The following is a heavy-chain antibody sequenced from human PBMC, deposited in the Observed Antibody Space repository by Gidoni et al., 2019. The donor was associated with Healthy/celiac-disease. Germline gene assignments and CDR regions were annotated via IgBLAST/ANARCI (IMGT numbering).Heavy chain of an antibody. CDR2: ISGSGGST. CDR1: GFTFRSYA. V-gene: IGHV3-23*01. D-gene: IGHD3-3*01. Sequence: EVQLLESGGGLVQPGGSLRLSCAASGFTFRSYAMSWVRQAPGKGLEWVSAISGSGGSTYYADSVKGRFTISRDNSKNTLYLQMNSLRAEDTAVYYCAKDRRSDFWSGSMDVWGKGTTVTVSS. CDR3: AKDRRSDFWSGSMDV. J-gene: IGHJ6*03.